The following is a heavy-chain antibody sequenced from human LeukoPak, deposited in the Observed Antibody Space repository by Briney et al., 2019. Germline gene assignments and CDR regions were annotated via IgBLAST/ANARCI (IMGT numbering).Heavy chain of an antibody. CDR1: GYTFTSYD. D-gene: IGHD3-10*01. V-gene: IGHV1-8*01. CDR2: MNPNSGNT. CDR3: ARVVPYYYGSGSYRANDAFDI. Sequence: ASVKVSCKASGYTFTSYDINWVRQATGQGLEWMGWMNPNSGNTGYAQKFQGRVTMTRNTSISTAYMELSSLRSEDTAVYYCARVVPYYYGSGSYRANDAFDIWGQGTMVTVSS. J-gene: IGHJ3*02.